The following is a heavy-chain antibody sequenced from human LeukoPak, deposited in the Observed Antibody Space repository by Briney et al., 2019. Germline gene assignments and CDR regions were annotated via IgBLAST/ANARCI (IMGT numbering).Heavy chain of an antibody. CDR1: GYTFTSYG. Sequence: ASVKVSCKASGYTFTSYGISWVRQAPGQGLEWMGWISAYNGNTNYAQKLQGRVTMTTDTSTSTAYMELRSLRSDDTAVYYCARVAVTTGYSYYYYGMDVWGQGTTVTVSS. CDR2: ISAYNGNT. V-gene: IGHV1-18*01. D-gene: IGHD3-9*01. CDR3: ARVAVTTGYSYYYYGMDV. J-gene: IGHJ6*02.